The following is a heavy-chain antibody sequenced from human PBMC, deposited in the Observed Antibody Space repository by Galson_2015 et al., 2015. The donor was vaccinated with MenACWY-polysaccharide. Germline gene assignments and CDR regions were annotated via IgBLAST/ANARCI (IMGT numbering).Heavy chain of an antibody. D-gene: IGHD1-26*01. CDR3: AKAGGSSQPYYYYMDV. CDR1: GYTFTSYY. Sequence: SVKVSCKASGYTFTSYYMHWVRQAPGQGLEWMGIINPSGGSTSYAQKFQGRVTMTRDTSTSTVYMELSSLRSEDTAVYYCAKAGGSSQPYYYYMDVWGKGTTVTVSS. V-gene: IGHV1-46*01. J-gene: IGHJ6*03. CDR2: INPSGGST.